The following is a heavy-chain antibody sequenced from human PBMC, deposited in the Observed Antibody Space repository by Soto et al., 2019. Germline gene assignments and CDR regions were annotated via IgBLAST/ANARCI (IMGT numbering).Heavy chain of an antibody. CDR1: GGTVSAYT. J-gene: IGHJ4*02. V-gene: IGHV1-69*02. D-gene: IGHD6-6*01. CDR3: ARENGTSSLDY. Sequence: QVHLVQSGAEVKKPGSSVKVSCEASGGTVSAYTINWVRQAPGQGLEWMGRIISILDIPNYAQKFQGRLTIIADTSTSTTYMELRNLRSEDTATYYCARENGTSSLDYWGQGTLVTVSS. CDR2: IISILDIP.